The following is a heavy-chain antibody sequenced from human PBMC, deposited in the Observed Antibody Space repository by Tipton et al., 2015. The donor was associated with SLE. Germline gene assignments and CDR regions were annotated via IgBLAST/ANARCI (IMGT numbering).Heavy chain of an antibody. D-gene: IGHD3-22*01. CDR3: ARWAYYYDSSGYYLD. CDR1: GYTFTNYG. Sequence: QSGAEVKKPGASVKVSCKASGYTFTNYGITWVRQAPGQGLEWMGWISAYNGNTNYAQKLQGRVTMTTDTSTSTAYMELRSLRSDDTAVYYCARWAYYYDSSGYYLDWGQGTLVTVSS. V-gene: IGHV1-18*01. CDR2: ISAYNGNT. J-gene: IGHJ4*02.